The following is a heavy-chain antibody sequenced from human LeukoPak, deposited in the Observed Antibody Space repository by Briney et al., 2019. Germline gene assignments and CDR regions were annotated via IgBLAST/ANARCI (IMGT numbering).Heavy chain of an antibody. Sequence: PSETLALTCTVSGGAISSSSYYWGWIRQPPGKGLEWIWSIYYSGSTYYNPSLKSRVTISVDTSKNQFSLQLSSVTAADKAVYYCARRPKSSGYDPPFDYWGQGTLVTVSS. CDR1: GGAISSSSYY. J-gene: IGHJ4*02. CDR3: ARRPKSSGYDPPFDY. V-gene: IGHV4-39*01. CDR2: IYYSGST. D-gene: IGHD5-12*01.